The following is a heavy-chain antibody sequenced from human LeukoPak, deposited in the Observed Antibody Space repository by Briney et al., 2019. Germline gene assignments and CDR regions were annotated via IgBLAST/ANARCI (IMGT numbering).Heavy chain of an antibody. CDR1: GFAVSGIH. CDR3: AKDEATSGGGLAS. Sequence: PGGSLRLSCAASGFAVSGIHMSWLRQAPGKGLEWVSAMYTGGTTYYADSVMGRFTVSRDNSRNTLFLHMNSLRVDDTAVYYCAKDEATSGGGLASWGQGTLVTVSS. CDR2: MYTGGTT. J-gene: IGHJ4*02. D-gene: IGHD3-16*01. V-gene: IGHV3-53*01.